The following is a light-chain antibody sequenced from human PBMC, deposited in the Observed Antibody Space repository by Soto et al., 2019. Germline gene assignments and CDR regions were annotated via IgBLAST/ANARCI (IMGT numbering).Light chain of an antibody. CDR3: QQYNDWPSYT. Sequence: EIVLTQSPDSLSVSPGERATLSCRASQTVSNNLAWYQQKPGQAPRLLIYGASTRATGIQARLRGSGSGTVFTLTVSGLQSEDFAVYYCQQYNDWPSYTFGQGTKLEIK. CDR2: GAS. J-gene: IGKJ2*01. V-gene: IGKV3-15*01. CDR1: QTVSNN.